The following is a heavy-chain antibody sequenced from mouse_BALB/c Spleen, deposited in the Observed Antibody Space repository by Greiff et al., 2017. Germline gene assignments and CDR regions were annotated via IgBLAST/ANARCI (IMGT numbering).Heavy chain of an antibody. CDR2: IWAGGST. CDR1: GFSLTSYG. V-gene: IGHV2-9*02. J-gene: IGHJ2*01. CDR3: ARDEGAVYYFDY. Sequence: VKLQESGPGLVAPSQSLSITCTVSGFSLTSYGVHWVRQPPGKGLEWLGVIWAGGSTNYNSALMSRLSISKDNSKSQVFLKMNSLQTDDTAMYYCARDEGAVYYFDYWGQGTTLTVSS.